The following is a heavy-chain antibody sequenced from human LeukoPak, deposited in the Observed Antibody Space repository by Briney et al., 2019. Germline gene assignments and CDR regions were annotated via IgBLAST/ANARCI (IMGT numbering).Heavy chain of an antibody. J-gene: IGHJ4*02. D-gene: IGHD2-2*01. CDR1: GFTFSSYW. Sequence: GSLRLSCAASGFTFSSYWMSWVRQPPGKGLEWIGSIYYSGSTYYNPSLKSRVTISVDTSKNQFSLKLSSVTAADTAVYYCARQFTSTSFHFDYWGQGTLVTVSS. CDR3: ARQFTSTSFHFDY. CDR2: IYYSGST. V-gene: IGHV4-39*07.